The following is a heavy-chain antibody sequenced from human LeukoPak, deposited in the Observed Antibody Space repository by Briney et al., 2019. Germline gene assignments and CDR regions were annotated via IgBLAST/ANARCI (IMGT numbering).Heavy chain of an antibody. Sequence: ASVKVSCKASGYTFTSYYMHWVRQAPGQGLEWMGIINPSGGTTNYAQKFQGRVTMTRDTSMSTVSMELSSLRSEDTAVYYCARGDLKSDWFDPWGQGTLVIVST. J-gene: IGHJ5*02. CDR1: GYTFTSYY. V-gene: IGHV1-46*01. CDR2: INPSGGTT. CDR3: ARGDLKSDWFDP. D-gene: IGHD3-3*01.